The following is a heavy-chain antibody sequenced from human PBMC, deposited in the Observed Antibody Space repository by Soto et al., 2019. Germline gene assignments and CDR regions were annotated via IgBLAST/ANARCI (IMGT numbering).Heavy chain of an antibody. CDR1: GGSISSGGYY. J-gene: IGHJ6*02. CDR2: IYYSGST. Sequence: SETLSLTCTVSGGSISSGGYYWSWIRQHPGKGLEWIGYIYYSGSTYYNPSLKSRVTISVDTSKNQFSLKLSSVTAADTAVYYCVIDSLGARTREVITHIWGQGTTVTVSS. D-gene: IGHD3-16*01. CDR3: VIDSLGARTREVITHI. V-gene: IGHV4-31*03.